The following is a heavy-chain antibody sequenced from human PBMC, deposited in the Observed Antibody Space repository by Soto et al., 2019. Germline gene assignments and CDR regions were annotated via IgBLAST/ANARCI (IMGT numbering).Heavy chain of an antibody. D-gene: IGHD6-13*01. Sequence: ASVKVSCKASGYTFTSYDINWVRQATGQGLEWMGWMNPNSGNTGYAQKFQGRVTMTRNTSISTAYMELSSLRSEDTAVYYCAKEPRGIASTVTGYWGQGTLVTVSS. V-gene: IGHV1-8*01. J-gene: IGHJ4*02. CDR3: AKEPRGIASTVTGY. CDR1: GYTFTSYD. CDR2: MNPNSGNT.